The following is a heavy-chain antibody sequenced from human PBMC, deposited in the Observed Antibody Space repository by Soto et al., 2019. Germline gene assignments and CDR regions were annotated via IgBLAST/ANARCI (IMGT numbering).Heavy chain of an antibody. Sequence: HPGGSLRLSCAASGFTFSSYAMSWVRQDPGKGLEWVSAISGSGGSTYYADSVKGRFTISRDNSKNTLYLQMNSLRAEDTAVYYCASPLWSIVLVPAARLDYYYGMDVWGQGTTVTVSS. J-gene: IGHJ6*02. D-gene: IGHD2-2*01. CDR2: ISGSGGST. CDR1: GFTFSSYA. CDR3: ASPLWSIVLVPAARLDYYYGMDV. V-gene: IGHV3-23*01.